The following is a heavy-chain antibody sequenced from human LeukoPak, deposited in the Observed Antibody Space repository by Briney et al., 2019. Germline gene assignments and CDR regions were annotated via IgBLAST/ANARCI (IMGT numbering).Heavy chain of an antibody. CDR1: GFTFSNSW. V-gene: IGHV3-11*01. D-gene: IGHD3-10*02. CDR3: ARSRYYYVLFFDY. Sequence: GGSLRLSCAASGFTFSNSWMSWIRQAPGKGLEWVSYISSSGSTIYYADSVKGRFTISRDNAKNSLYLQMNSLRAEDTAVYYCARSRYYYVLFFDYWGQGTLVTVSS. J-gene: IGHJ4*02. CDR2: ISSSGSTI.